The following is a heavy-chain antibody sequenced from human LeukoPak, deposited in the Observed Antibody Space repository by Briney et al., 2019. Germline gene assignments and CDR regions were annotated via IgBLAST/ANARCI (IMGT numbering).Heavy chain of an antibody. CDR1: GGSISSSNW. CDR3: ASLVWGDNWFDP. V-gene: IGHV4-4*02. Sequence: SGTLSLTCAVSGGSISSSNWWSWVRQPPGKGLEWIGEIYHSGSANYNPSLKSRVTISVDKSKNQFSLKLSSVTAADTAVYYCASLVWGDNWFDPWGQGTLVTVSS. D-gene: IGHD3-16*01. CDR2: IYHSGSA. J-gene: IGHJ5*02.